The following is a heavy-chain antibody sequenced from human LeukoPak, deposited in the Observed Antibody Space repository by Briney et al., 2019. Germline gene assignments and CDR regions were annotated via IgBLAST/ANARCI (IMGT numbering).Heavy chain of an antibody. J-gene: IGHJ4*02. CDR1: GYSFTSYW. Sequence: GESLKISCKGSGYSFTSYWIGWVRQMPEKGLEWMGIIYPGDSDTRYSPSFQGQVTISADKSISTAYLQWSSLKASDTDMYYCSRHREYGTPYTGSAYWGQGTLVTVSS. CDR3: SRHREYGTPYTGSAY. D-gene: IGHD1-26*01. V-gene: IGHV5-51*01. CDR2: IYPGDSDT.